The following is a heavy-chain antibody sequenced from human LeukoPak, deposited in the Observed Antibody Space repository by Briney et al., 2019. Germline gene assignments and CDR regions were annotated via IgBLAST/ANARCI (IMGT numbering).Heavy chain of an antibody. CDR2: IDHSGST. D-gene: IGHD3-22*01. CDR3: ARKTHYLDSSGSWLQVMDV. CDR1: GGSFSVYY. Sequence: SETLSLTXAVYGGSFSVYYWSWIRQPPGKGLECIGEIDHSGSTNYKLSLKSRVTISLDKSKNQFSLNLSSVTASDTAVYYCARKTHYLDSSGSWLQVMDVWGKGTTVTVSS. V-gene: IGHV4-34*01. J-gene: IGHJ6*03.